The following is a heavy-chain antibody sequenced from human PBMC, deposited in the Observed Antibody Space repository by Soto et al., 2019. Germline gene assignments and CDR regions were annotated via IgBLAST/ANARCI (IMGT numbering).Heavy chain of an antibody. J-gene: IGHJ6*02. CDR2: IYPGDSDT. CDR3: ARLMKFYYDSSGYYSGMGV. Sequence: GCGNSISRYSSGWVRQMPGKGLEWMGIIYPGDSDTRYSPSFQGQVTFSADKSISTAYLQWSSLKASDTAMYYCARLMKFYYDSSGYYSGMGVWGQGTTVTVSS. D-gene: IGHD3-22*01. CDR1: GNSISRYS. V-gene: IGHV5-51*01.